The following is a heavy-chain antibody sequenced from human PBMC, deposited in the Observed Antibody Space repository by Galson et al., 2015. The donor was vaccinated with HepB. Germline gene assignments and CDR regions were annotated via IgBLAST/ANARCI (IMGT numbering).Heavy chain of an antibody. V-gene: IGHV3-30-3*01. J-gene: IGHJ6*02. CDR3: ARDNTAMVTVLYYGMDV. Sequence: SLRLSCAASGFTFSSYAMHWVRQAPGKGLEWVAVISYDGSNKYYADSVKGRFTVSRDNSKNTLYLQMNSLRAEDTAVYYCARDNTAMVTVLYYGMDVWGQGTTVTVSS. CDR1: GFTFSSYA. CDR2: ISYDGSNK. D-gene: IGHD5-18*01.